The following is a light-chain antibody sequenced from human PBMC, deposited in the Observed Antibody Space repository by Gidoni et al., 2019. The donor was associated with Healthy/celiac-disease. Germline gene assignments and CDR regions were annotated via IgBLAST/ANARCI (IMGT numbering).Light chain of an antibody. CDR3: QQYGSSPLT. CDR1: QSVSSSY. J-gene: IGKJ4*01. CDR2: GAS. Sequence: EIVLTQPPGTLSLSPGERATLSCRASQSVSSSYLAWYQQKPGQAPRLLIYGASSRATGIPDRFSGSGSGTDFTLTISRLEPEDFAVYYCQQYGSSPLTFXGGTKVEIK. V-gene: IGKV3-20*01.